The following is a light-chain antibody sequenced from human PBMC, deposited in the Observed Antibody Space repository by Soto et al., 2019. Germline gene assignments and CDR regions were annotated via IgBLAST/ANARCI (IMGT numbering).Light chain of an antibody. CDR3: SSYTNINTRACV. Sequence: QSALTQPASVSGSPGQSITISCTGTSDNVGRFSFVSWYQQHPGKAPKLIIYEVTDRPSGVSNRFSGSKSGNTASLTISGLQAEDEAEYYCSSYTNINTRACVFGTGTKLTVL. CDR1: SDNVGRFSF. V-gene: IGLV2-14*01. CDR2: EVT. J-gene: IGLJ1*01.